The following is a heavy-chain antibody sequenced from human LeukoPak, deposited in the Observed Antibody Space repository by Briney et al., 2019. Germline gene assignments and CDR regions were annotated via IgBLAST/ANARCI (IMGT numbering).Heavy chain of an antibody. CDR3: ARDLGYCTGGTCYPNWFDP. CDR2: INAGNDNT. D-gene: IGHD2-15*01. J-gene: IGHJ5*02. Sequence: ASVKVSCKASGYTFTSYAMHWVRQAPGQRLGWMGWINAGNDNTKYSQKFQGGVTITRDTSASTAYMELSSLRSEDTAVYYCARDLGYCTGGTCYPNWFDPWGQGTLVTVSS. V-gene: IGHV1-3*01. CDR1: GYTFTSYA.